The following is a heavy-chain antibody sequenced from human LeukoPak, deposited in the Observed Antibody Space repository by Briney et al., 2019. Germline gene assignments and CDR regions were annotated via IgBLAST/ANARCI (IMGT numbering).Heavy chain of an antibody. CDR2: ISSSSSTI. CDR1: GFTFSSYS. Sequence: PGGSLRLSCAASGFTFSSYSMNWVRQAPGKGLEWVSYISSSSSTIYYADSVKGRFTISRDNAKNSLYLQMNSLRAEDTAVYYCARDLKSYDFWSGYPGYGMDVWGQGTTVTVSS. D-gene: IGHD3-3*01. V-gene: IGHV3-48*04. J-gene: IGHJ6*02. CDR3: ARDLKSYDFWSGYPGYGMDV.